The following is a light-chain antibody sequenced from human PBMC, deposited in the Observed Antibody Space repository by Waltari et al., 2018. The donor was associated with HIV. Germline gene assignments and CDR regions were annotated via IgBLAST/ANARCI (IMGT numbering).Light chain of an antibody. J-gene: IGKJ1*01. CDR1: QSVSSSH. CDR3: QQYDNSRWT. CDR2: DAS. V-gene: IGKV3-20*01. Sequence: ETILTQSPGTLSLSPGERATLSCRASQSVSSSHLAWYQQKPGQAPRLLVYDASSRATGIPDRFSGSGSGTDFILTINGLELEDFAVYYCQQYDNSRWTFGQGTKVEIK.